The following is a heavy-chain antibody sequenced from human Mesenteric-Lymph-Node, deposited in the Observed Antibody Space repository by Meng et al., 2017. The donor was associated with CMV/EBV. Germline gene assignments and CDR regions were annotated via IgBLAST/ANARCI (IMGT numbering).Heavy chain of an antibody. CDR1: GFTVSSNY. J-gene: IGHJ6*02. CDR2: IYSCGST. V-gene: IGHV3-53*05. D-gene: IGHD2/OR15-2a*01. Sequence: GESLKISCAASGFTVSSNYMSWVRQAPGKGLEWVSVIYSCGSTYYADSVKGRFTISRDNAKNSLYLQMNSLRAEDTALYYCAKDMKAAFLNYYGMDVWGQGTTVTVSS. CDR3: AKDMKAAFLNYYGMDV.